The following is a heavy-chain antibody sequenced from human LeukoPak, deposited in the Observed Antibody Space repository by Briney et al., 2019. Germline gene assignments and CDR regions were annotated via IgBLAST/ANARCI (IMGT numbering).Heavy chain of an antibody. Sequence: ASVKVSCKASGYTFTSYAMHWVRQAPGQRLEWMGWINAGNGNTKYSQKFQGRVTITRDTSASTAYMELSSLRSEDTAVYYCAREIAPPVRFGDLSFDYWGQGPLVTVSS. D-gene: IGHD3-10*01. CDR1: GYTFTSYA. V-gene: IGHV1-3*01. CDR2: INAGNGNT. CDR3: AREIAPPVRFGDLSFDY. J-gene: IGHJ4*02.